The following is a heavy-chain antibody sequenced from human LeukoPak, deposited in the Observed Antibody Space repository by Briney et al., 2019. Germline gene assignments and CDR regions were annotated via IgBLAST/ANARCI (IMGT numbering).Heavy chain of an antibody. D-gene: IGHD2-15*01. Sequence: SETLSLTCAVYGGSFSGYYWSWIRQPPGKGLEWIGEINHSGSTNYNPSLKSRVTISVDTSKNQFSLKLSSVTAADTAVYYCARVGGTYALDIWGQGTMVTVSS. V-gene: IGHV4-34*01. CDR1: GGSFSGYY. CDR3: ARVGGTYALDI. J-gene: IGHJ3*02. CDR2: INHSGST.